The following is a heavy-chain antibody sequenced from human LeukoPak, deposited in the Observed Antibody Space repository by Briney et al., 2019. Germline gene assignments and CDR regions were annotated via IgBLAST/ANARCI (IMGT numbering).Heavy chain of an antibody. V-gene: IGHV4-61*02. J-gene: IGHJ4*02. CDR1: GGSISSGSYY. CDR2: IYTSGST. CDR3: ARSVRGWLDY. D-gene: IGHD6-19*01. Sequence: TSETLSLTCTVSGGSISSGSYYWSSIRQPAGKGLEWIGRIYTSGSTNYNPSPKSRATISVDTSKNQFSLEVSAVTAADTAVYYCARSVRGWLDYWGQGTLVTVSS.